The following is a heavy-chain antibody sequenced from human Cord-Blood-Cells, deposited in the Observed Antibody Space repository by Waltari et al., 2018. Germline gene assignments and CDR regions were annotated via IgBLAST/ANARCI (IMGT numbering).Heavy chain of an antibody. CDR1: GGSFSGYY. CDR2: INHSGST. CDR3: ARVDCSSTSCYKNWFDP. D-gene: IGHD2-2*02. J-gene: IGHJ5*02. V-gene: IGHV4-34*01. Sequence: QVQLQQWGAGLLKPPATLSLTCAVYGGSFSGYYSSWIRQPPGKGLEWIGEINHSGSTNYNPSLKSRVTISVDTSKNQFSLKLSSVTAADTAVYYCARVDCSSTSCYKNWFDPWGQGTLVTVSS.